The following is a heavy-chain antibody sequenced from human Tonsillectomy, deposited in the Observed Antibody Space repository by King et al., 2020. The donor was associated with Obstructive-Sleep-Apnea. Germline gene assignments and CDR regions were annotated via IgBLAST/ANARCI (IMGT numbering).Heavy chain of an antibody. CDR3: ARRSGYCSGGSCYRGMDV. V-gene: IGHV4-59*08. CDR2: IYYSGST. Sequence: VQLQESGPGLVKPSETLSLTCTVSGGSISSYYWSWIRQPPGKGLEWIGYIYYSGSTNYNPSLKSRVTISVDTSKNQFSLKLSSVTAADTAVYYCARRSGYCSGGSCYRGMDVWGQGTTVTVSS. J-gene: IGHJ6*02. D-gene: IGHD2-15*01. CDR1: GGSISSYY.